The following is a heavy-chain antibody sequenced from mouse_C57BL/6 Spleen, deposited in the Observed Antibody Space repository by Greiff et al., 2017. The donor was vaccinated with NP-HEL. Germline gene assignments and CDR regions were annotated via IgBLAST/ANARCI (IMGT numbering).Heavy chain of an antibody. CDR2: INPNNGGT. CDR3: ARELRPHYFDY. J-gene: IGHJ2*01. CDR1: GYTFTDYY. Sequence: EVQLQQSGPELVKPGASVKISCKASGYTFTDYYMNWVKQSHGKSLEWIGDINPNNGGTSYNQKFKGKATLTVDKSSSTAYMELRSLTSEDSAVYYCARELRPHYFDYWGQGTTLTVSS. V-gene: IGHV1-26*01. D-gene: IGHD3-2*02.